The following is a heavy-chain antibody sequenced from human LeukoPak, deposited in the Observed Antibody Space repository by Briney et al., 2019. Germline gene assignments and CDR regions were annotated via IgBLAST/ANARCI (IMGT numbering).Heavy chain of an antibody. CDR2: IKQDGSEK. CDR1: GITLSSYW. Sequence: PGGSLRLSCAASGITLSSYWMSWVRQAPGKGLEWVANIKQDGSEKYYVDSVKGRFTISRDNAKNSLYLQMNSLRAEDTAVYYCARDQSYQQLVRYYYGMDVWGQGTTVTVSS. D-gene: IGHD6-13*01. V-gene: IGHV3-7*01. CDR3: ARDQSYQQLVRYYYGMDV. J-gene: IGHJ6*02.